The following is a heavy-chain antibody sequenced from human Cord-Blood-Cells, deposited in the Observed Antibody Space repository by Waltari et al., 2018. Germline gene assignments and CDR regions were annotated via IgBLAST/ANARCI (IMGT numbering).Heavy chain of an antibody. Sequence: EVQLLESGGGLVQPGGSLRLSCAASGFTFSSYAMIWVRQAPGKGLEWVSAISGSGGSTYYADSVKGRFTISRDNSKNTLYLQMNSLRAEDTAVYYCAKDGRGSIAFDYWGQGTLVTVSS. CDR2: ISGSGGST. J-gene: IGHJ4*02. V-gene: IGHV3-23*01. CDR1: GFTFSSYA. CDR3: AKDGRGSIAFDY. D-gene: IGHD6-6*01.